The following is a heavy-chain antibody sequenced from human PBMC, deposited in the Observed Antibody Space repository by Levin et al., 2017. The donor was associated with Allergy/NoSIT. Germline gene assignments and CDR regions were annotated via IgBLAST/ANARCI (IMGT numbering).Heavy chain of an antibody. CDR1: GGSLGGYY. Sequence: TSHTLSLTCAVSGGSLGGYYWSWLRQPPGKGLEWIGEVSHHAISTYNPSLDSRVTILVDPSRNHFSLDLHSVTAADTGVYYCAVFSLRYGTFDIWGQGTMVTVSS. V-gene: IGHV4-34*01. CDR2: VSHHAIS. D-gene: IGHD4-17*01. CDR3: AVFSLRYGTFDI. J-gene: IGHJ3*02.